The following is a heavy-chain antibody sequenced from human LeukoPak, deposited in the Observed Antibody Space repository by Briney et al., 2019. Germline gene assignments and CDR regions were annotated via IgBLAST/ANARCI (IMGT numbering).Heavy chain of an antibody. CDR3: AKYITMIVVVITGAFDY. J-gene: IGHJ4*02. CDR1: GFTFSSYA. V-gene: IGHV3-23*01. D-gene: IGHD3-22*01. CDR2: ISSSGGSI. Sequence: AGGSLRLSCAASGFTFSSYAMSWVRQAPGKGLEWVSSISSSGGSIYYADSVKGRFTISRDNAKNSLYLQMNSLRAEDTAVYYCAKYITMIVVVITGAFDYWGQGTLVTVSS.